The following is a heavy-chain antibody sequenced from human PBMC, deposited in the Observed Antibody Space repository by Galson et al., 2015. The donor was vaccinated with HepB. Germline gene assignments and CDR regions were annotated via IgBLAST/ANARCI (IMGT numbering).Heavy chain of an antibody. D-gene: IGHD3-3*01. J-gene: IGHJ5*02. V-gene: IGHV7-4-1*02. CDR2: ISTYTGNP. CDR3: VRDLEWELHGSWFDP. Sequence: SVKVSCKASGYPFTKYALNWVRQAPGQGLEWMGWISTYTGNPTYAQGFTGRFVFSLDTSVNTTYLQISSLKAEDTAVYYCVRDLEWELHGSWFDPWGQGTLVTVSS. CDR1: GYPFTKYA.